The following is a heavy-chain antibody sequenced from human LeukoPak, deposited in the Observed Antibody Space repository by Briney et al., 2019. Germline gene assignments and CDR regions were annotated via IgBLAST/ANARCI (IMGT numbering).Heavy chain of an antibody. Sequence: ISGSGGSTYYADSVKGRFTISRDNSKNTLYLQMNSLRAEDTAVYYCAKALVVPAATDPYWGQGTLVTVSS. CDR3: AKALVVPAATDPY. V-gene: IGHV3-23*01. J-gene: IGHJ4*02. D-gene: IGHD2-2*01. CDR2: ISGSGGST.